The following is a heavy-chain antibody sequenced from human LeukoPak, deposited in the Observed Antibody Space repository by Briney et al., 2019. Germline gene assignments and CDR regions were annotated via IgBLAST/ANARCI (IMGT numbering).Heavy chain of an antibody. CDR1: GNYW. V-gene: IGHV3-74*01. J-gene: IGHJ4*02. D-gene: IGHD6-19*01. Sequence: PGGSLRLSCAASGNYWMHWVRQVPGKGLVWVSHINSDGSWTSYADSVKGRFTISKDNAKNTVYLQMNSLRAEDTAVYYCAKGSRSIAVDNLCDYWGQGSLVTVSS. CDR2: INSDGSWT. CDR3: AKGSRSIAVDNLCDY.